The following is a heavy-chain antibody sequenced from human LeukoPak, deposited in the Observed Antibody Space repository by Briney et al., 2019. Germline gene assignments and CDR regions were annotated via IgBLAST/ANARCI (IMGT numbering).Heavy chain of an antibody. Sequence: GRSLRLSCAASGFTFSSYGMHWVRQAPGKGLEWVAVIWYDGSNKYYADSVKGRFTISRDTSKNTLYLQMNSLRVEDTAVYYCAKDREPDSGWNFDYWGQGTLVSVSS. V-gene: IGHV3-33*06. CDR1: GFTFSSYG. J-gene: IGHJ4*02. D-gene: IGHD6-19*01. CDR3: AKDREPDSGWNFDY. CDR2: IWYDGSNK.